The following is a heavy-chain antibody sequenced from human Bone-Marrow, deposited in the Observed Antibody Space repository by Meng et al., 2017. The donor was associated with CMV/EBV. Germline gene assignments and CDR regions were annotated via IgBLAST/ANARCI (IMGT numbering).Heavy chain of an antibody. CDR3: ARGSPNNGWYQIDY. D-gene: IGHD6-19*01. V-gene: IGHV4-59*01. J-gene: IGHJ4*02. CDR2: IYYSGST. Sequence: SETLSLTCTVSGGSISSYYWSWIRQPPGKGLEWIGYIYYSGSTNYNPSLKSRVTISVDTSKNQFSLKLGSVTAADTAVYYCARGSPNNGWYQIDYWGQGTLVPVSS. CDR1: GGSISSYY.